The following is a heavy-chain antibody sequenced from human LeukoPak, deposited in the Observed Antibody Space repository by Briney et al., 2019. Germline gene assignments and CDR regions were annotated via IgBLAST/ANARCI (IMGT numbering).Heavy chain of an antibody. CDR1: GFTFNSYR. D-gene: IGHD5-18*01. CDR2: ISSSSSYI. Sequence: AGGSLRLSCAASGFTFNSYRMNWVRQAPGKGLEWVSSISSSSSYIYYADSVKGRFTISRDNAKNSLYLQMNSLRAEDTAVYYCARDRSAMVYDAFDIWGQGTMVTVSS. J-gene: IGHJ3*02. V-gene: IGHV3-21*01. CDR3: ARDRSAMVYDAFDI.